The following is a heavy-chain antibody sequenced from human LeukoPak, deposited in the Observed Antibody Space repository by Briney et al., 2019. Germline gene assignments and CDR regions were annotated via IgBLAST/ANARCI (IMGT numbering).Heavy chain of an antibody. D-gene: IGHD2-15*01. V-gene: IGHV3-23*01. CDR2: ISGSADAT. Sequence: GGSLRLSCAVSGFTFGAYAMSWVRQPPGKGLEWVSGISGSADATWYADSVKGRFTISRDNSKNTVNVQMNSLRPEDTAVYYCAKCSGSSCYSSGAFDSWGQGTLVTVSS. CDR1: GFTFGAYA. J-gene: IGHJ4*02. CDR3: AKCSGSSCYSSGAFDS.